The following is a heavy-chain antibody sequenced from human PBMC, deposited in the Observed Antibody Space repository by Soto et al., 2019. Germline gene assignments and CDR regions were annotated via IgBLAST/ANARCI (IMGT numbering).Heavy chain of an antibody. CDR1: GGSISSYY. CDR2: IYYSGST. V-gene: IGHV4-59*01. J-gene: IGHJ4*02. Sequence: KASETLSLTCTVSGGSISSYYWNWIRQPPGKGRDWIRYIYYSGSTNYNPSLKSRVTISVDTSKIQFYLKLSSVAAADTAVYYCARHKGRVGDLYFYWGQGTLVTVSS. CDR3: ARHKGRVGDLYFY. D-gene: IGHD3-10*01.